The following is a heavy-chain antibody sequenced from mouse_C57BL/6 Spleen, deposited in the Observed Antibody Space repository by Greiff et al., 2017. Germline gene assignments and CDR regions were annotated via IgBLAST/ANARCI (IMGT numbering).Heavy chain of an antibody. J-gene: IGHJ1*03. CDR1: GYTFTSYW. CDR3: TTNYCGSSRYFDV. CDR2: IDPSDSYT. D-gene: IGHD1-1*01. V-gene: IGHV1-69*01. Sequence: VQLQQPGAELVMPGASVKLSCKASGYTFTSYWMHWVKQRPGQGLEWIGEIDPSDSYTNYNQKFKGKSTLTVDKSSSTAYMQLSSLTSEDSAVYYGTTNYCGSSRYFDVWGTGTTVTVSS.